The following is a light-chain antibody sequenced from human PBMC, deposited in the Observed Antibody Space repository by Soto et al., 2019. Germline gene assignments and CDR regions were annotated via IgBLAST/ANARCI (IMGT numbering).Light chain of an antibody. CDR1: QSVRSN. CDR2: GAS. V-gene: IGKV3-15*01. CDR3: QQYNNWPCM. J-gene: IGKJ1*01. Sequence: EIVMTQSPATLSVSPGERATLSCRASQSVRSNLAWYQQKPGQAPRLLIYGASTRATGIPARFSGSGSGTEFTLTISSLQYEDFAVYYCQQYNNWPCMFGQGTKVDIK.